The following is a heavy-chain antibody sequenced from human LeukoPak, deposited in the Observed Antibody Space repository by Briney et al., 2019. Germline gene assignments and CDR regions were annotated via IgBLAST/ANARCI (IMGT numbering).Heavy chain of an antibody. CDR1: GYTLTELS. CDR3: ATAWGLGYCSSTSCYNAFDI. CDR2: FVPEDGET. V-gene: IGHV1-24*01. J-gene: IGHJ3*02. Sequence: ASVKVSCKVSGYTLTELSMHWVRQAPGKGLEWMGGFVPEDGETIYAQKFQGRVTMTEDTSTDTAYMELSSLRSEDTAVYYCATAWGLGYCSSTSCYNAFDIWGQGTMVTVSS. D-gene: IGHD2-2*02.